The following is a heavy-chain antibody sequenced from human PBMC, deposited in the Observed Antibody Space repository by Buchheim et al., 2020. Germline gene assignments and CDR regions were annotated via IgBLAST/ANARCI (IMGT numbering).Heavy chain of an antibody. Sequence: EVHLVESGGGLVQPGGSLRLSCVASGFTFSSFEMNWVRQAPGKGLEWISYISSSGTTIYYADSVKGRFTISRDNPKNSLFLQMNSLRVEDTAVYYCARAFDWWGQGTL. CDR1: GFTFSSFE. J-gene: IGHJ4*02. CDR3: ARAFDW. V-gene: IGHV3-48*03. CDR2: ISSSGTTI.